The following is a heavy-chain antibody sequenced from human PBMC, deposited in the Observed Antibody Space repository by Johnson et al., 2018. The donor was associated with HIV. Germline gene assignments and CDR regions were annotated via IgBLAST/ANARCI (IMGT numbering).Heavy chain of an antibody. V-gene: IGHV3-23*04. CDR1: GFTFSSYA. Sequence: VQLVESGGGVVQPGGSLRLSCAASGFTFSSYAMSWVRQAPGKGLEWVSAISSNGGSTYYADSVKGRFTISRDNSKNTLYLEMHSLRAEDTAVYYCAKDHPVVAERTGAFDIWGQGTLVTVSS. CDR2: ISSNGGST. CDR3: AKDHPVVAERTGAFDI. J-gene: IGHJ3*02. D-gene: IGHD2-15*01.